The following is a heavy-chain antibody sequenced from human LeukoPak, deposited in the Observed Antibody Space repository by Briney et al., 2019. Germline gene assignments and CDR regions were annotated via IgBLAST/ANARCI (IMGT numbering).Heavy chain of an antibody. CDR2: INHSGST. D-gene: IGHD3-10*01. J-gene: IGHJ6*03. CDR1: GGSFSGYY. Sequence: PSETLSLTCAVYGGSFSGYYWSWIRQPPGKGLEWIGEINHSGSTNYNPSLKSRVTISVDTSKNQFSLKLSSVTAADTAVYYCAGSGSYYKRGVNYMDVWGKGTTVTISS. CDR3: AGSGSYYKRGVNYMDV. V-gene: IGHV4-34*01.